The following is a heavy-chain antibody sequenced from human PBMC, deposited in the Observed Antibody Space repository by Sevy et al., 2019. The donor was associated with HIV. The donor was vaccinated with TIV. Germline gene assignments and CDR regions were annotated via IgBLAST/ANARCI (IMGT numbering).Heavy chain of an antibody. V-gene: IGHV3-72*01. Sequence: GGSLRLSCAASGFTFSDHDIDWVRQAPGKGLEWVGRSSNKPNGYTTQDAASVKGRFAISRDDSKRSLFLQMSSLKTEDTAVYFCARSSIAASGLFDYWGPGTLVTVSS. CDR3: ARSSIAASGLFDY. CDR2: SSNKPNGYTT. J-gene: IGHJ4*02. CDR1: GFTFSDHD. D-gene: IGHD6-6*01.